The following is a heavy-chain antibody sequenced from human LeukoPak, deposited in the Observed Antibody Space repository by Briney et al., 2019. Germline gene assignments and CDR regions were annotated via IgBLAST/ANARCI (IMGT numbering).Heavy chain of an antibody. CDR2: ISSSSSYI. CDR3: ARESYYYDSSGYYYPDAFDI. J-gene: IGHJ3*02. V-gene: IGHV3-21*01. CDR1: GFTFSSYS. Sequence: GSLRLSCAASGFTFSSYSMNWVRQAPGKGLEWVSSISSSSSYIYYADSVKGRFTISRDNAKNSLYLQMNSLRAEDTAVYYCARESYYYDSSGYYYPDAFDIWGQGTMVTVSS. D-gene: IGHD3-22*01.